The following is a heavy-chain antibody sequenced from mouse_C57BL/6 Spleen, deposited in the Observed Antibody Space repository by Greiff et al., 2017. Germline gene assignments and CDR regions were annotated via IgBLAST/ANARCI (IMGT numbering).Heavy chain of an antibody. Sequence: VQLQESGPELVKPGASVKISCKASGYAFSSSWMNWVKQRPGKGLEWIGRIYPGDGATNYNGKFKGKATLTADKSSSTAYMQLSSLTSEDSAVYFCARDSSGYGYYAMDYWGQGTSVTVSS. J-gene: IGHJ4*01. V-gene: IGHV1-82*01. CDR2: IYPGDGAT. CDR1: GYAFSSSW. D-gene: IGHD3-2*02. CDR3: ARDSSGYGYYAMDY.